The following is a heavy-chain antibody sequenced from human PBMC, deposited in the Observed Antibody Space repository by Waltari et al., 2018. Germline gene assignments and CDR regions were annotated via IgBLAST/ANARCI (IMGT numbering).Heavy chain of an antibody. CDR2: IYTSGST. Sequence: QVQLQESGPGLVKPSQTLSLTCTVSGGSISSGSYYWSWIRQPAGKGLEWIGSIYTSGSTNDTPALNSRVTISVVTSKTQFSLKLSSVTAADTAVYYCARAGSSGLGYWGQGTLVTVSS. D-gene: IGHD6-19*01. J-gene: IGHJ4*02. CDR3: ARAGSSGLGY. CDR1: GGSISSGSYY. V-gene: IGHV4-61*02.